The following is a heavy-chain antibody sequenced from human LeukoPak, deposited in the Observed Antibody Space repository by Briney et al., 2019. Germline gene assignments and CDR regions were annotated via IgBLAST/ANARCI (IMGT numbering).Heavy chain of an antibody. V-gene: IGHV1-69*04. CDR3: AREGGDYDILTGRRDYYYGMDV. Sequence: ASVKVSCKASGGTFSSYAISWVRQAPGQGLGWMGRIIPIFGIANYAQKFQGRVTITADKSTSTAYMELSSLRSEDTAVYYCAREGGDYDILTGRRDYYYGMDVWGQGTTVTISS. CDR2: IIPIFGIA. CDR1: GGTFSSYA. J-gene: IGHJ6*02. D-gene: IGHD3-9*01.